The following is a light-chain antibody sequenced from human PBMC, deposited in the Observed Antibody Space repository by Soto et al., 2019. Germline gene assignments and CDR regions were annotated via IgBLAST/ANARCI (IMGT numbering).Light chain of an antibody. J-gene: IGKJ1*01. CDR2: AAS. CDR3: LQYYNCPRT. CDR1: QGIRNN. Sequence: AIQMTQSPSSLSASLGDRATITCRASQGIRNNLGWYQQKPGKAPKLLIFAASTLHSGVPARFSGSGSGTDFTLTISSLQPEDFATYYCLQYYNCPRTFGQGTKVEI. V-gene: IGKV1-6*01.